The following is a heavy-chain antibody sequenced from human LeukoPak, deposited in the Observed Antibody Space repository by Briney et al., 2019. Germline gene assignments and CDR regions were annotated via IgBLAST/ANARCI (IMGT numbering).Heavy chain of an antibody. D-gene: IGHD1-26*01. Sequence: GASVKVSCKVSGYTLTELSMHWVRQAPGKGLEWMGGFDPEDGETIYAQKFQGRVTVTKDTSTDTAYMELSSLRSEDTAVYYCATPAAHRYVVGASPFDYWGQGTLVTVSS. CDR3: ATPAAHRYVVGASPFDY. CDR1: GYTLTELS. CDR2: FDPEDGET. V-gene: IGHV1-24*01. J-gene: IGHJ4*02.